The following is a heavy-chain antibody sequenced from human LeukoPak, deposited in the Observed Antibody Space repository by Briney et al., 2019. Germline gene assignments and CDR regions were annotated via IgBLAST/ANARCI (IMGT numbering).Heavy chain of an antibody. Sequence: GGSLRLSCAASGFTFSSYAMHWVRQAPGKGLEWVAVISYDGSNKYYADSVKGRFTISRDNSKNTLYLQMNSLRAEDTAVYYCARDLSLYYDSSGYPGYWGQGTLVTVSS. D-gene: IGHD3-22*01. V-gene: IGHV3-30-3*01. J-gene: IGHJ4*02. CDR1: GFTFSSYA. CDR3: ARDLSLYYDSSGYPGY. CDR2: ISYDGSNK.